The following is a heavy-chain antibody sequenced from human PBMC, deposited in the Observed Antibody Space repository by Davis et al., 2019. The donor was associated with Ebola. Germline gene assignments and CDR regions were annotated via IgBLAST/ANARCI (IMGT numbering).Heavy chain of an antibody. CDR3: ARHFDGGNYYFDY. D-gene: IGHD3-9*01. J-gene: IGHJ4*02. CDR2: IIPIFDTP. V-gene: IGHV1-69*13. Sequence: SVTVSCKTSVGSFSSHPISWVRQAPRQGLEWMGGIIPIFDTPHYAQKFQGRITITADASTSTAYTELSSLRSEDTATYFGARHFDGGNYYFDYWGPGTPVTVSS. CDR1: VGSFSSHP.